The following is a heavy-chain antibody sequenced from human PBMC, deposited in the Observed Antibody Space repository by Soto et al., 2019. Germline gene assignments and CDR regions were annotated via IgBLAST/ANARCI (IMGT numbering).Heavy chain of an antibody. D-gene: IGHD6-19*01. CDR1: GFTFSSYW. CDR2: IKQDGSEK. J-gene: IGHJ6*02. Sequence: GGSLRLSCAASGFTFSSYWMSWVRQAPGKGLEWVANIKQDGSEKYYVDSVKGRFTISRDNAKNSLYLQMNSLRAEDTAVYYCARVPQSRWLVTFYYYYGMDVWGQGTTVTVSS. CDR3: ARVPQSRWLVTFYYYYGMDV. V-gene: IGHV3-7*03.